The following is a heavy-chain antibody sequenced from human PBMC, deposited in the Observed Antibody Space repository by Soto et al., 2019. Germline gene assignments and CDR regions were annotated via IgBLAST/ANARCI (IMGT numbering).Heavy chain of an antibody. J-gene: IGHJ6*02. CDR3: AREEWTDRRPYLYSGMDV. V-gene: IGHV3-23*01. CDR2: INDDGDRT. D-gene: IGHD3-10*01. CDR1: GFTFTIYA. Sequence: EVQLLESGGGLVQPGGSLKLSCAVSGFTFTIYAMCWVRQAPGKGLEWVSGINDDGDRTYYPDSVRGRFTISRDNXXNXXXXXXXXXXXXDTGVYYCAREEWTDRRPYLYSGMDVWGQGTTVTVSS.